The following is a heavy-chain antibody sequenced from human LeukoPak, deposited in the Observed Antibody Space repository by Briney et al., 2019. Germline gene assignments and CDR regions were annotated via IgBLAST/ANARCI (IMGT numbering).Heavy chain of an antibody. Sequence: GESLKISCKSSGYSYTSYWIGWVRQMPGKGLEWMGIIYPGDSDTRYSRSFQGQVTISADRSLRTAYLQWRSLKASDTGIYFCARLGGPHSPFDNWGQGTRVIVSS. CDR2: IYPGDSDT. V-gene: IGHV5-51*01. D-gene: IGHD2-15*01. J-gene: IGHJ4*02. CDR1: GYSYTSYW. CDR3: ARLGGPHSPFDN.